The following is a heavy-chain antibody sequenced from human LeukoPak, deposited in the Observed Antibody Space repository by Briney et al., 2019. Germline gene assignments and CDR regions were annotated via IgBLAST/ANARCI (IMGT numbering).Heavy chain of an antibody. V-gene: IGHV1-2*02. J-gene: IGHJ4*02. Sequence: ASVKVSCKASGYTFTGYYMHWVRQTPGQGLEWMGWINPNSGGTNYAQKFQGRVTMTRDTSISTAYMELSRLRSDDTAVYYCAREYSYDLQSLFDYWGQGTLVTVSS. CDR1: GYTFTGYY. D-gene: IGHD5-18*01. CDR3: AREYSYDLQSLFDY. CDR2: INPNSGGT.